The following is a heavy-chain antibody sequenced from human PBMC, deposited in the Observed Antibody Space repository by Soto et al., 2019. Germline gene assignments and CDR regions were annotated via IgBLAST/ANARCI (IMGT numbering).Heavy chain of an antibody. D-gene: IGHD3-22*01. CDR2: IWYDGSNK. J-gene: IGHJ4*02. V-gene: IGHV3-33*01. CDR3: ARARGNYYDSSGYGQSEVYYFDY. CDR1: GFTFSSYG. Sequence: QVQLVESGGGVVQPGRSLRLSCAASGFTFSSYGMHWVRQAPGKGLEWVAVIWYDGSNKYYADSVKGRFTISRDNSKNTLDLQMNSLRAEDTAVYYCARARGNYYDSSGYGQSEVYYFDYWGQGTLVTVSS.